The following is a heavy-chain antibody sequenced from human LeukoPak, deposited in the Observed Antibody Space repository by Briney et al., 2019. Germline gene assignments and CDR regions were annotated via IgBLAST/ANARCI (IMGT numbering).Heavy chain of an antibody. D-gene: IGHD2/OR15-2a*01. CDR2: IKSKTDGGTT. V-gene: IGHV3-15*01. CDR3: AKDGSMPWGYYMDV. Sequence: GGSLRLSCAASGFTFSSYGMSWVRQAPWKGLEWVGRIKSKTDGGTTDYAAPVKGRFTISRDDSKNTLYLQMNSLKTEDTAVYYCAKDGSMPWGYYMDVWGKGTTVTISS. CDR1: GFTFSSYG. J-gene: IGHJ6*03.